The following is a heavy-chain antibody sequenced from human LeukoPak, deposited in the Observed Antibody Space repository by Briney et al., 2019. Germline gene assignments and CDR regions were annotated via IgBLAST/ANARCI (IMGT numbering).Heavy chain of an antibody. CDR2: IYHSGST. J-gene: IGHJ3*02. CDR3: ARPDYGGNNDAFDI. D-gene: IGHD4-23*01. CDR1: GYSISSGYY. V-gene: IGHV4-38-2*02. Sequence: SETLSLTCTLSGYSISSGYYWGWIRQPPGKGLVWIGSIYHSGSTYYNPSLKSRVTISVDTSKNQFSLKLGPVTAADTAVYYCARPDYGGNNDAFDIWGQGTMVTVSS.